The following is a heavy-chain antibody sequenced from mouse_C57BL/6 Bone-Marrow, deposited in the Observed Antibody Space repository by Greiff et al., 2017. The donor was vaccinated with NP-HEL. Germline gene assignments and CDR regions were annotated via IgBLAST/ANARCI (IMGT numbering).Heavy chain of an antibody. CDR1: GYTFTSYG. V-gene: IGHV1-81*01. D-gene: IGHD2-3*01. J-gene: IGHJ4*01. CDR3: ARGRWLLRYYYAMDY. CDR2: IYPRRGNT. Sequence: VQLQQSGAALARPGASVALSCKASGYTFTSYGISWVKQRTGQGLEWIGEIYPRRGNTYYTEKFKGKATLTADKSSSPAYMELRSRTSEDSAVYFCARGRWLLRYYYAMDYGGQGTSVTVSS.